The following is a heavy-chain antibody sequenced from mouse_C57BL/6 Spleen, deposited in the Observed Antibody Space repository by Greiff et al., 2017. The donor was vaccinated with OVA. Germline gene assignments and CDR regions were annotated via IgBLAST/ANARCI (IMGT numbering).Heavy chain of an antibody. V-gene: IGHV1-55*01. D-gene: IGHD2-4*01. Sequence: VQLQQPGAELVKPGASVKMSCKASGYTFTSYWITWVKQRPGQGLEWIGDIYPGSGSTNYNEKFKSKATLTVDTSSSPTYMQLSSLTSEDSAVYYCARGAGLPAWFAYWGQGTLVTVSA. CDR1: GYTFTSYW. CDR3: ARGAGLPAWFAY. J-gene: IGHJ3*01. CDR2: IYPGSGST.